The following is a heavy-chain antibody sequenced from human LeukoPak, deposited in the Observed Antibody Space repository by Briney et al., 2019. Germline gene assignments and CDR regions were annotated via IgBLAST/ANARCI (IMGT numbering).Heavy chain of an antibody. CDR3: AREMALTPTCDAFDI. CDR2: IYPGDSDT. D-gene: IGHD4/OR15-4a*01. V-gene: IGHV5-51*01. Sequence: GESLKISCKGSGYSFTSFWIAWVRQMPGKGLEWMGIIYPGDSDTRYNPSFQGQVTISADKSISTAYLQWSSLKASDTAMYYCAREMALTPTCDAFDIWGQGTMVTVSS. J-gene: IGHJ3*02. CDR1: GYSFTSFW.